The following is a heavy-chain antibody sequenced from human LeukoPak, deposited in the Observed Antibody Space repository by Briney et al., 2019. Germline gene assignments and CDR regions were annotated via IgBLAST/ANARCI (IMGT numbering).Heavy chain of an antibody. D-gene: IGHD2-2*01. V-gene: IGHV4-38-2*02. CDR2: IFHSGST. CDR3: ARERVDYQLLSKRGLYYFDY. J-gene: IGHJ4*02. CDR1: GYSISSGYY. Sequence: SETLSLTCSVSGYSISSGYYWGWIRQSPGKGLEWIGSIFHSGSTNYNPSLKSRVTISVDTSKNQFSLKLNSVTAADTAVYYCARERVDYQLLSKRGLYYFDYWGLGTLVTVSS.